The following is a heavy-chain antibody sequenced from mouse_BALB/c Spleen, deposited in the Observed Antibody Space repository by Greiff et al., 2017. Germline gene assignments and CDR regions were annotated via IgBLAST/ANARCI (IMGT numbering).Heavy chain of an antibody. CDR3: ARRGRWGYDSAWFAY. CDR2: INPSTGYT. D-gene: IGHD2-2*01. J-gene: IGHJ3*01. Sequence: QVQLQQSGAELAKPGASVKMSCKASGYTFTSYWMHWVKQRPGQGLEWIGYINPSTGYTEYNQKFKDKATLTADKSSSTAYMQLSSLTSEDSAVYYCARRGRWGYDSAWFAYWGQGTLVTVSA. V-gene: IGHV1-7*01. CDR1: GYTFTSYW.